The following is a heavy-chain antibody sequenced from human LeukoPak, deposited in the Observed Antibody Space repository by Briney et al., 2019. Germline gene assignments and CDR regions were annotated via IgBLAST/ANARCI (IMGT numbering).Heavy chain of an antibody. CDR1: GFTFSSFA. Sequence: AGSLRLSYAASGFTFSSFAMSWVRPAPGKGLEWVSSIRGSGGSTYYADSVKGRFTISRDNSKNTLYLQMNSLRAEDTAVYYCAKDLNSYGYYYYGMDVWGQGTTVTVSS. D-gene: IGHD5-18*01. V-gene: IGHV3-23*01. J-gene: IGHJ6*02. CDR2: IRGSGGST. CDR3: AKDLNSYGYYYYGMDV.